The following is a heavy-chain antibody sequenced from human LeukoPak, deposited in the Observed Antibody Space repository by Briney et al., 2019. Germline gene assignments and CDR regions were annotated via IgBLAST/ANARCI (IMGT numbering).Heavy chain of an antibody. J-gene: IGHJ4*02. CDR3: ARDFDYYDSSGYYTNY. CDR1: GFTFSSYS. CDR2: ISSSSSYI. V-gene: IGHV3-21*01. Sequence: GGSLRLSCAASGFTFSSYSMNWVRQAPGKGLEWVSSISSSSSYIYYADSVKGRFTISRDNAKNSLYLQMNSLRAEDTAVYYCARDFDYYDSSGYYTNYWGQGTLVTVFS. D-gene: IGHD3-22*01.